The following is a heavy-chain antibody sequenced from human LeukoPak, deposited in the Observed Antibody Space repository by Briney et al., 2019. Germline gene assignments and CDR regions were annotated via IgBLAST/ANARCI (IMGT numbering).Heavy chain of an antibody. CDR2: VSGSGDEI. Sequence: GGSLRLSCAASGFTFNTFEMNWVRQAPGKGLEWVSYVSGSGDEIRYGDSVRGRFTISRDNAKSSLYLQMNSLRAEDTAVYYCVRSFGSSCYWGQGTLVTVSS. CDR1: GFTFNTFE. CDR3: VRSFGSSCY. J-gene: IGHJ4*02. D-gene: IGHD3-10*01. V-gene: IGHV3-48*03.